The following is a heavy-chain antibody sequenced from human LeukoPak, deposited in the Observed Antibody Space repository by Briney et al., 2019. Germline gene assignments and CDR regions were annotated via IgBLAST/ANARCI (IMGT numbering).Heavy chain of an antibody. Sequence: GGSLRLSCAASGLAFSSSAMNWVRQTPGKGLEWLSYSRASSSDVYYADSVKGRFTISGDNAKSSLYLQMNSLTAEDTAIYFCARGRDHAFDIWGQGTRVTVSS. V-gene: IGHV3-48*01. J-gene: IGHJ3*02. CDR2: SRASSSDV. CDR1: GLAFSSSA. CDR3: ARGRDHAFDI.